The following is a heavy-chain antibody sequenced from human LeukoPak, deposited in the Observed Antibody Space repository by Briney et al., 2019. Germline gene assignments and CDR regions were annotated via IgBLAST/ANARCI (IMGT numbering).Heavy chain of an antibody. CDR3: ARVSRFWSGDSFDP. Sequence: SETLSLTCTVSGGSISSYYWSWIRQPAGKGLEWIGRIYTSGSTNYNPSLESRVTMSVDTSKNQFSLKLSSVTAADTAVYYCARVSRFWSGDSFDPWGQGTLVTVSS. D-gene: IGHD3-3*01. V-gene: IGHV4-4*07. CDR1: GGSISSYY. J-gene: IGHJ5*02. CDR2: IYTSGST.